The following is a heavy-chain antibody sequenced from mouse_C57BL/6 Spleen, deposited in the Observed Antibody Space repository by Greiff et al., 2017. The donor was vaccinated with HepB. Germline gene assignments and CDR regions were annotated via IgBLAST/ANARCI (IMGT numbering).Heavy chain of an antibody. CDR3: AGERAYYYGSSLAY. CDR1: GYTITSYW. Sequence: QVQLQQPGTELVKPGASVKLSCKASGYTITSYWMHWVKQRPGQGLEWIGNINPSNGGTNYNEKFKSKATLTVDKSSSTAYMQLSSLTSEDSAVYYCAGERAYYYGSSLAYWGQGTLVTVSA. CDR2: INPSNGGT. D-gene: IGHD1-1*01. J-gene: IGHJ3*01. V-gene: IGHV1-53*01.